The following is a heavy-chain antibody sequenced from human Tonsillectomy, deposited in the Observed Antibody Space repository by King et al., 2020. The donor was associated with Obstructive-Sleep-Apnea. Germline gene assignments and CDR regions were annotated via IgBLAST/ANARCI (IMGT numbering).Heavy chain of an antibody. CDR3: AKDASGTYYNWFDP. Sequence: VQLQESGPGLVKPSETLSLTCTVFGGPIGNYYWSWVRQPPGKGLEWIGFVYNSRSNIYNPSLMSRVTISVDTSKNQFSLRLTSVTAADAGVYYCAKDASGTYYNWFDPWGQGIPVTVSS. J-gene: IGHJ5*02. D-gene: IGHD3-10*01. CDR1: GGPIGNYY. CDR2: VYNSRSN. V-gene: IGHV4-59*01.